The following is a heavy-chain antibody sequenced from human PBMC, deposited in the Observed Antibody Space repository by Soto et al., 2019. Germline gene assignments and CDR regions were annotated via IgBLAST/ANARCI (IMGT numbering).Heavy chain of an antibody. J-gene: IGHJ6*02. CDR2: ISSSGSTI. V-gene: IGHV3-11*01. CDR3: ARPLVVVVAATRYYYYGMDV. D-gene: IGHD2-15*01. Sequence: GGSLRLSCAASGFTFSDYYMSWIRQAPGKGLEWVSYISSSGSTIYYADSVKGRFTISRDNAKNSLYLQMNSLRAEDTAVYYCARPLVVVVAATRYYYYGMDVWGQGTTVTVS. CDR1: GFTFSDYY.